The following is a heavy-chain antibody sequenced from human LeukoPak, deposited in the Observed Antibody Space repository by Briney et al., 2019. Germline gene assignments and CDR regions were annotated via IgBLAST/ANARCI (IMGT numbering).Heavy chain of an antibody. Sequence: PGGSLRLSCAASGFIFDDYAMHWVRQAPGKGLEWVSSISWNSFTIGYADSVKGRFTISRDNAKNSLYLQMNSLGVEDTALYYCAKDIGRVDTASTYMDVWGKGTTVTISS. CDR3: AKDIGRVDTASTYMDV. D-gene: IGHD5-18*01. V-gene: IGHV3-9*01. CDR2: ISWNSFTI. J-gene: IGHJ6*03. CDR1: GFIFDDYA.